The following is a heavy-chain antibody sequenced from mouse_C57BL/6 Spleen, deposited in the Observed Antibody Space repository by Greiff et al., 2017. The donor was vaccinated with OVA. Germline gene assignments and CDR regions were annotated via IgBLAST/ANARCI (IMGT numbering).Heavy chain of an antibody. CDR1: GYTFTSYW. J-gene: IGHJ2*01. Sequence: QVQLKQPGAELVRPGTSVKLSCKASGYTFTSYWMHWVKQRPGQGLEWIGVIDPSDSYTNYNQKFKGKATLTVDTSSSTAYMQLSSLTSEDSAVYYCARSHYDGYYVDYWGQGTTLTVSS. V-gene: IGHV1-59*01. CDR3: ARSHYDGYYVDY. CDR2: IDPSDSYT. D-gene: IGHD2-3*01.